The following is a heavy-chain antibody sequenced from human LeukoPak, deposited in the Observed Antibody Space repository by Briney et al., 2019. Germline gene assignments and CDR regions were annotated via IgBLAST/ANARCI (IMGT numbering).Heavy chain of an antibody. D-gene: IGHD2-21*02. CDR3: ARPAYCGGNCYYFPDY. J-gene: IGHJ4*02. CDR2: ISSSGTG. CDR1: AFTFSDYF. V-gene: IGHV3-11*04. Sequence: GESLRLSCAASAFTFSDYFMSWIRQAPGKGLEWLSHISSSGTGYYTDSVKGRATHSRDNAKNSLYLQMNSLRAEDTAVYYCARPAYCGGNCYYFPDYWGQGTLVTVSS.